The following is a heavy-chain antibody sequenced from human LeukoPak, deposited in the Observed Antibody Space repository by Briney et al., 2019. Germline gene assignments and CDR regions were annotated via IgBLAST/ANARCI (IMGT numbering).Heavy chain of an antibody. V-gene: IGHV4-39*01. J-gene: IGHJ5*02. CDR1: GGSISSSSYY. CDR2: IYYSGSS. Sequence: PSETLSLTCTVSGGSISSSSYYWGWIRQPPGKGLEWIGCIYYSGSSYYTPSLKSRVTISVDTTQIQFSLNLGSATAAATPVCYCARHWSGITIFGVVIMRSWFDPWGQGTLVTVSS. D-gene: IGHD3-3*01. CDR3: ARHWSGITIFGVVIMRSWFDP.